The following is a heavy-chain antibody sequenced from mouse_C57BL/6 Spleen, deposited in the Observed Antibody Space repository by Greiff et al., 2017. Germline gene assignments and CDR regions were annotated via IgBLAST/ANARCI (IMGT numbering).Heavy chain of an antibody. CDR3: ARSGLRLAMDY. J-gene: IGHJ4*01. CDR1: GYTFTDYY. D-gene: IGHD1-2*01. CDR2: INPNNGGT. V-gene: IGHV1-26*01. Sequence: EVKLQQSGPELVKPGASVKISCKASGYTFTDYYMNWVKQSHGKSLEWIGDINPNNGGTSYNQKFKGKATLTVDKSSSTAYMELRSLTSEDSAVYYCARSGLRLAMDYWGQGTSVTVSS.